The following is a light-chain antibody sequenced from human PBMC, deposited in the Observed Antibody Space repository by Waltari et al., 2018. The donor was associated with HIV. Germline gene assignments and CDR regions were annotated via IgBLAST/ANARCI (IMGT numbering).Light chain of an antibody. CDR3: QQYNTWPPENT. CDR2: DAS. CDR1: QRFNSN. Sequence: EIVMTQSPATLSVSPGERATLSCRASQRFNSNLAWYQQKPGQAPRLLIYDASTRATGIPARFSGGGFGAAFTLTISSLQSEDSAVYYCQQYNTWPPENTFGGGTKVEIK. V-gene: IGKV3-15*01. J-gene: IGKJ4*01.